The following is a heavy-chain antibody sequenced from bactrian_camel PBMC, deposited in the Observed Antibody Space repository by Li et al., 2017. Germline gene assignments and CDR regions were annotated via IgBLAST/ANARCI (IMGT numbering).Heavy chain of an antibody. Sequence: HVQLVESGGGSVQAGGSLRLSCAASRYLFSGSSCMGWFRQALGKEREGVATVDYDGSTNYADSVKGRFTISKDNAKNTLYLQMNSLKPEDTAMYYCAADYGLGTSLVANEYNYWGQGTQVTVS. CDR2: VDYDGST. D-gene: IGHD5*01. J-gene: IGHJ4*01. CDR3: AADYGLGTSLVANEYNY. CDR1: RYLFSGSS. V-gene: IGHV3S53*01.